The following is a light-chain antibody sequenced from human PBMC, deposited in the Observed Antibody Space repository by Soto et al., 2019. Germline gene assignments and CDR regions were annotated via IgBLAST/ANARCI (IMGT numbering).Light chain of an antibody. J-gene: IGLJ2*01. CDR3: SSYSDSNNLV. V-gene: IGLV2-8*01. CDR2: EVS. Sequence: QSVLTQPPSASGSPGQSVTMSCTGTSSDVGGYNYVSWYQQHPGKAPKLMIYEVSKRPSGVPDRFSGSKSGNTASLTVSGLQAEDEADSYCSSYSDSNNLVFGGGTKLTVL. CDR1: SSDVGGYNY.